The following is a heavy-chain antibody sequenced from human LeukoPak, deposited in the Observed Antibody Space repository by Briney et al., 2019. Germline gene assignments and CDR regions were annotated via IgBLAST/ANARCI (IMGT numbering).Heavy chain of an antibody. CDR3: ARSRAVVPAAGIHYYCYYGMDV. D-gene: IGHD2-2*01. V-gene: IGHV1-2*02. CDR1: GYTFTGYY. CDR2: INTNSGGT. Sequence: GASLKLSCAASGYTFTGYYMHWVRQAPGQGLEWMGWINTNSGGTNYAQKFQGRVTMTRVTSISTVYMELSRLRSDVTAVYYCARSRAVVPAAGIHYYCYYGMDVWGWGPTVTVSA. J-gene: IGHJ6*04.